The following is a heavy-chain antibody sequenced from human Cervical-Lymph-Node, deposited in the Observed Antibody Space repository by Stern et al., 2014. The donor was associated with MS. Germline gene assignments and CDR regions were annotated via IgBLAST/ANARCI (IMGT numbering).Heavy chain of an antibody. D-gene: IGHD3-22*01. CDR3: ARDLTYYYDSSGPYYYYGMDV. CDR1: GFTFSSYG. CDR2: IWYDGSNK. Sequence: QVQLVESGGGVVQPGRSLRLSCAASGFTFSSYGMHWVRQAPGKGLEWVAVIWYDGSNKYYADSVKGRFTISRDNYKNTLYLQMNSLRAEDTAVYYCARDLTYYYDSSGPYYYYGMDVWGQGTTVTVSS. J-gene: IGHJ6*02. V-gene: IGHV3-33*01.